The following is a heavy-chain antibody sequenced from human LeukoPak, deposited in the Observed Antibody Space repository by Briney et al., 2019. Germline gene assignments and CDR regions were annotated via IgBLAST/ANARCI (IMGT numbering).Heavy chain of an antibody. J-gene: IGHJ4*02. CDR2: ISYDGSNK. CDR3: TRDGEGVVVVPYLDY. Sequence: GGSLRLSCAASGFTFSSYAMHWVRQAPGKGLEWVAVISYDGSNKYYADSVKGRFTISRDNSKNTLYLQMNSLKTEDTAVYYCTRDGEGVVVVPYLDYWGQGTLVTVSS. V-gene: IGHV3-30-3*01. CDR1: GFTFSSYA. D-gene: IGHD3-22*01.